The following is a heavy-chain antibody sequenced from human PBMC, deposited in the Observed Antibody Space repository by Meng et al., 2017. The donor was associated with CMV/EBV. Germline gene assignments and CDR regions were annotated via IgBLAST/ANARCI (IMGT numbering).Heavy chain of an antibody. V-gene: IGHV1-69*02. CDR3: ARRPGIRIGSYYNWFDP. Sequence: SVQVSCKASGGTFSSYTISWVRQAPGQGLEWMGRIIPILGIANYAQKFQGRVTITADKSTSTAYMELSSLRSEDTAVYYCARRPGIRIGSYYNWFDPWGQGTLVTVSS. D-gene: IGHD1-26*01. CDR1: GGTFSSYT. CDR2: IIPILGIA. J-gene: IGHJ5*02.